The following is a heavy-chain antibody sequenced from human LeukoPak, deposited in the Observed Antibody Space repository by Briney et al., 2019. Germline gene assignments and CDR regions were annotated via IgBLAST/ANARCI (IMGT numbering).Heavy chain of an antibody. J-gene: IGHJ4*02. CDR1: GFTFSDYF. CDR3: ARWPSDYFDY. Sequence: PGGSLRLSCAASGFTFSDYFMSWIRQAPGKGLEWISHISSSGSTTSYTDSVQGRFTISRDTAQNTLYLQMYGLRAEDTAVYYCARWPSDYFDYWGQGILVTVSS. V-gene: IGHV3-11*01. CDR2: ISSSGSTT.